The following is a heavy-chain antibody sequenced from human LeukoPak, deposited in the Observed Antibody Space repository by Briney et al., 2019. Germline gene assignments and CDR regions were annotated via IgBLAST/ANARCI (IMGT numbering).Heavy chain of an antibody. D-gene: IGHD4-11*01. Sequence: PGGSLRLSCAPSGFTFSNYGMHWVRQAPGKGLEWVAFIRYGGNNKYYADSVRGRFTISRDNSKNTLYLQMDSLRAEDTAVYYCAKDRYSSSAGYFDCWGRGTLVTVSS. CDR1: GFTFSNYG. V-gene: IGHV3-30*02. CDR3: AKDRYSSSAGYFDC. CDR2: IRYGGNNK. J-gene: IGHJ4*02.